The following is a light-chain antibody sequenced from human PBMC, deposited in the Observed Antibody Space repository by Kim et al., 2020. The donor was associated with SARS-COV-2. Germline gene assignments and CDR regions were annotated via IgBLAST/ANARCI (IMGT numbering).Light chain of an antibody. CDR2: GAS. CDR1: QSVNSN. Sequence: EILMTQSPATLSVSPGERATLSCRASQSVNSNLAWYQQKPGQAPRLLIYGASTRATGIPARFSGTGSGTDFTLTISSLQSEDFAVYYCQQYNDWPPAITFGQGTRLGIK. CDR3: QQYNDWPPAIT. J-gene: IGKJ5*01. V-gene: IGKV3-15*01.